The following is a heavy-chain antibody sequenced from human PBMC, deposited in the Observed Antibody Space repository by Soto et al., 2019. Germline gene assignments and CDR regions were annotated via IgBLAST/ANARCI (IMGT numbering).Heavy chain of an antibody. J-gene: IGHJ5*02. V-gene: IGHV1-18*01. CDR1: GYTFTSYG. CDR2: ISAYNGNT. Sequence: QVQLVQSGAEVKKPGASVKVSCKASGYTFTSYGISWVRQAPGQGLEWMGWISAYNGNTNYAQKIQGRVTMTTDTATRTAYIELRSLRSDDTAVYYCAREGHIVSTGDNWFDPWGQGTLVTVS. D-gene: IGHD5-12*01. CDR3: AREGHIVSTGDNWFDP.